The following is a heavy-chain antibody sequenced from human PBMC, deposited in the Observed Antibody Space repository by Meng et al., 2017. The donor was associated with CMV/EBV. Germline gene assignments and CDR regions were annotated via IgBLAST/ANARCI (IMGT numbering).Heavy chain of an antibody. V-gene: IGHV3-20*04. CDR3: ARAVPAATGKSWFDP. CDR1: GFTFDDYG. J-gene: IGHJ5*02. D-gene: IGHD2-2*01. CDR2: INWNGGST. Sequence: GGSLRLSCAASGFTFDDYGMSWVRQAPRKGLEWVSGINWNGGSTGYADSVKGRFTISRDNAKNSLYLQMNSLRAEDTALYYCARAVPAATGKSWFDPWGQGTLVTVSS.